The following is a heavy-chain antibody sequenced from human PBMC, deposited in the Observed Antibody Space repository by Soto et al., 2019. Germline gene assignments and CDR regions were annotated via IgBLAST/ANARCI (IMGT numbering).Heavy chain of an antibody. CDR2: ISAYNGNT. CDR3: AHTRTGYSSGWYPNWFDP. CDR1: GYTFTSYG. D-gene: IGHD6-19*01. J-gene: IGHJ5*02. Sequence: APVKVSCKASGYTFTSYGISWVRQAPGQGLEWMGWISAYNGNTNYAQKLQGRVTMTTDTSTSTAYMELRSLRSDDTAVYYCAHTRTGYSSGWYPNWFDPWGQGTLVTVSS. V-gene: IGHV1-18*04.